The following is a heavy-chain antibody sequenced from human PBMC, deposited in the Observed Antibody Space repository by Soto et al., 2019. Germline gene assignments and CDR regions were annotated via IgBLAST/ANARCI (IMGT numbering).Heavy chain of an antibody. CDR2: IYWDDDK. CDR1: GFSLSTSGVG. J-gene: IGHJ4*02. Sequence: QITLKESGPTLVKPTQTLTLTCTFSGFSLSTSGVGVGWIRQPPGKALEWLALIYWDDDKRYSPSLKSRLTLTKXXSXNXAVLTMTNMDPVDTATYYCAHLQRHAFSGSGSWFDYWGQGTLVTVSS. V-gene: IGHV2-5*02. CDR3: AHLQRHAFSGSGSWFDY. D-gene: IGHD3-10*01.